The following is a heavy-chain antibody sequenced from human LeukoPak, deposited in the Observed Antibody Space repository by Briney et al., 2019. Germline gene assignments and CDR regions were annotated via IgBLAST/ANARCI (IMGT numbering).Heavy chain of an antibody. J-gene: IGHJ3*02. D-gene: IGHD1-26*01. CDR2: ISSRGSTT. CDR1: GFTFSDYY. V-gene: IGHV3-11*01. Sequence: GGSLRLSCAASGFTFSDYYISWIRQAPGKGLEWVSSISSRGSTTYYADSVKGRFTISRDNAKNSLYLQMNSLRAEDAAVYYCARGGSYLSAFDIWGQGTMVTVSS. CDR3: ARGGSYLSAFDI.